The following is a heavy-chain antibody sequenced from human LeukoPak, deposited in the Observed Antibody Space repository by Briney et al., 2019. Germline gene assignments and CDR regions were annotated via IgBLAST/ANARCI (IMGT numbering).Heavy chain of an antibody. CDR3: ARDSSSWYSHHDAFDI. J-gene: IGHJ3*02. CDR1: GYTFTTHD. V-gene: IGHV1-18*01. Sequence: ASVKVSCRASGYTFTTHDINWVRQAPGQGLEWMGWISAYNGNTNYAQKLQGRVTMTTDTSTSTAYMELRSLRSDDTAVYYCARDSSSWYSHHDAFDIWGQGTMVTVSS. D-gene: IGHD6-13*01. CDR2: ISAYNGNT.